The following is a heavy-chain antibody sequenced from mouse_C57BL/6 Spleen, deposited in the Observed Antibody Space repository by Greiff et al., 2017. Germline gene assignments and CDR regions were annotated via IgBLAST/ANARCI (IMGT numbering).Heavy chain of an antibody. CDR1: GFNIKDDY. J-gene: IGHJ3*01. CDR3: TWGYYSSSVKFFAC. Sequence: VQLQQSGAELVRPGASVKLSCTASGFNIKDDYMHWVKQRPEQGLEWIGWIDPENGDTEYASKFQGKATITADTSSNTAYLQLSSLTSEDTAVYYGTWGYYSSSVKFFACWGQGTLVTVSA. CDR2: IDPENGDT. D-gene: IGHD1-1*01. V-gene: IGHV14-4*01.